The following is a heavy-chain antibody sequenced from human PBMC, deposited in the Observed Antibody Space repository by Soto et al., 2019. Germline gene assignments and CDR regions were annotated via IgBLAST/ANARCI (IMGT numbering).Heavy chain of an antibody. CDR1: GYTFTSYY. CDR3: AMDHIVVVPADGYYYYYGMDV. Sequence: ASVKVSCKASGYTFTSYYMHWVRQAPGQGLEWMGIINPSGGSTSYAQKFQGRVTMTRDTSTSTVYMELSSLRSEDTAVYYCAMDHIVVVPADGYYYYYGMDVWCQGTTVTVS. J-gene: IGHJ6*02. CDR2: INPSGGST. V-gene: IGHV1-46*01. D-gene: IGHD2-2*01.